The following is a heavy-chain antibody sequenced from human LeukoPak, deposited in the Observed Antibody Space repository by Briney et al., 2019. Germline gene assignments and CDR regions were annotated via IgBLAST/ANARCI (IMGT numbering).Heavy chain of an antibody. J-gene: IGHJ4*02. CDR2: ISSSGSTI. D-gene: IGHD3-22*01. CDR3: ARDATYYYDSSGYEH. V-gene: IGHV3-11*04. Sequence: GGSLRLSCAASGFTFSDYYMSWIRQAPGKGLEWVSYISSSGSTIYYADSVKGRFTISRDNAKNSLYLQMNSLRAEDTAVYYCARDATYYYDSSGYEHWGQGTLVTVSS. CDR1: GFTFSDYY.